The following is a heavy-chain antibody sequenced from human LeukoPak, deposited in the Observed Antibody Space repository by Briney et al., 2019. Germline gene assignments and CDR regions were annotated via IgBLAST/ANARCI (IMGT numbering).Heavy chain of an antibody. Sequence: PGGSLRLSCAASGFTFSNAWMSWVRQAPGKGLEWVGRIKSKTDGGTTDYAAPVEGRFTISRDDSKNTLYLQMNSLKTEDTAVYYCTTFIVPAAIIDYWGQGTLVTVSS. CDR1: GFTFSNAW. CDR2: IKSKTDGGTT. CDR3: TTFIVPAAIIDY. D-gene: IGHD2-2*01. J-gene: IGHJ4*02. V-gene: IGHV3-15*01.